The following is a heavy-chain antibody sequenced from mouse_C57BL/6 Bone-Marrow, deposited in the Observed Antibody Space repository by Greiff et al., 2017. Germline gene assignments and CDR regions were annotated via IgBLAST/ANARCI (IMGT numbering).Heavy chain of an antibody. CDR3: ARRGIGYDAGFAY. V-gene: IGHV1-78*01. CDR1: GYTFTDHT. CDR2: IYPRDGST. D-gene: IGHD2-2*01. Sequence: QVQLQQSDAELVKPGASVKISCKVSGYTFTDHTIHWLKQRPEQGLEWIGYIYPRDGSTKYNEKFKGKATLTADKSSSTAYMQLNSLTSEDSAVXFCARRGIGYDAGFAYWGQGTLVTVSA. J-gene: IGHJ3*01.